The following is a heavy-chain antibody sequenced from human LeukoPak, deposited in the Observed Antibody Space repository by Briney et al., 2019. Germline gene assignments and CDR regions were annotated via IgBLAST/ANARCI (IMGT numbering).Heavy chain of an antibody. J-gene: IGHJ4*02. CDR2: INPNSGGT. V-gene: IGHV1-2*02. Sequence: ASLKVSCKASGYTFTGYYMHWVRQAPGQGLEWMGWINPNSGGTNYAQKFQGRVTMTRDTSISTAYMELSRLRSDDTAVYYCARETTMIVVALHYRGQGTLVTVSS. D-gene: IGHD3-22*01. CDR3: ARETTMIVVALHY. CDR1: GYTFTGYY.